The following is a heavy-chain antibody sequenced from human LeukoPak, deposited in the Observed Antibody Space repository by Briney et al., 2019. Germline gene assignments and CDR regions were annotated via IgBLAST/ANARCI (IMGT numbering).Heavy chain of an antibody. CDR2: LISGGSP. CDR1: GFTFRSYV. Sequence: GGSLRLSCAASGFTFRSYVISWVRQAPGKGLECVSALISGGSPYYADSVKGRFTISKDNSKNTLFLQMNSLRVEDTAIYYCVRQRGSCNEGTCYFDNWGQGTLVTVSS. J-gene: IGHJ4*02. V-gene: IGHV3-23*01. CDR3: VRQRGSCNEGTCYFDN. D-gene: IGHD2-15*01.